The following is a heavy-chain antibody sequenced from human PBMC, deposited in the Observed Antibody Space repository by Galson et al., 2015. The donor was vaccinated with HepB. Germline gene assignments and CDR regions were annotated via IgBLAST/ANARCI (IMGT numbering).Heavy chain of an antibody. D-gene: IGHD7-27*01. V-gene: IGHV3-33*01. CDR2: IWYDGSNK. J-gene: IGHJ2*01. CDR1: GFTFGSFG. CDR3: ARILGTLGYWHFDL. Sequence: CAASGFTFGSFGMLWVRQAPGKGLEWVALIWYDGSNKYYVDSVKGRFTVSKDNSRSTLDLQMNSLRAEDTAIYYCARILGTLGYWHFDLWGRGTLVTVSS.